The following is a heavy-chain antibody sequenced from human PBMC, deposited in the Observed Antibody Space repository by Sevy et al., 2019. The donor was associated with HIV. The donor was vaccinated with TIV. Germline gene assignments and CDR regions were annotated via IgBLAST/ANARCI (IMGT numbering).Heavy chain of an antibody. D-gene: IGHD3-10*01. V-gene: IGHV3-23*01. J-gene: IGHJ6*02. CDR3: ARRPDLGSVIRTGVMDV. Sequence: GGSLRLSCAASGFTFSTYAMSWVRQTPGKGLQWVSVISDSGGSTYYADSVQGRFTISRDNSKDTMYLQVNSLRAEDTDVYYCARRPDLGSVIRTGVMDVWGQGTTVTVSS. CDR2: ISDSGGST. CDR1: GFTFSTYA.